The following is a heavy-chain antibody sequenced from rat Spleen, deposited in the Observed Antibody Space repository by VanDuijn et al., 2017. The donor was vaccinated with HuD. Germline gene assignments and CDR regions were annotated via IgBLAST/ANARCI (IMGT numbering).Heavy chain of an antibody. CDR2: IWSDGST. Sequence: QVQLKESGPGLVQPSQTLSLTCTVSGFSLTSYHVHWVRQPPGKGLEWMGAIWSDGSTDYNSALKSRLSISRDTSKSQVFLKMNSLQPEYTAIYFCTSPFRWFAYWGQGTLVTVSS. CDR1: GFSLTSYH. J-gene: IGHJ3*01. V-gene: IGHV2-1*01. CDR3: TSPFRWFAY.